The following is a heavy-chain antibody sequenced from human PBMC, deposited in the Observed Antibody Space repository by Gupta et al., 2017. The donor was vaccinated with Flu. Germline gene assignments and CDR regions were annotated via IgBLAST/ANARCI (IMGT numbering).Heavy chain of an antibody. CDR3: ARDGAVYHDLWSGFFPWFNP. Sequence: QVRLVQSGTEVREPGASVKVSCRASGYNFTHYPIHWVRQAPGQGLEWMEWINAANGKTRYSQKYQRRVTLTSDTSASTAYMELSSLKSEDTALYYCARDGAVYHDLWSGFFPWFNPWGQGALVIVSS. D-gene: IGHD3-3*01. CDR1: GYNFTHYP. J-gene: IGHJ5*02. CDR2: INAANGKT. V-gene: IGHV1-3*01.